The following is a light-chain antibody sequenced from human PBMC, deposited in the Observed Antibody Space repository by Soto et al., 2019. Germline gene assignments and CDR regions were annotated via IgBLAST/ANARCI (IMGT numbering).Light chain of an antibody. CDR1: QSISHY. J-gene: IGKJ4*01. CDR2: AAS. CDR3: QQSYSAPLT. V-gene: IGKV1-39*01. Sequence: SLPASVGDRITISCRASQSISHYLHWYQQKSGTAPKLLIYAASTLQSGVPSRFSGSGSGTDFTLTISSLQPEDFATYYCQQSYSAPLTFGGGTKVDI.